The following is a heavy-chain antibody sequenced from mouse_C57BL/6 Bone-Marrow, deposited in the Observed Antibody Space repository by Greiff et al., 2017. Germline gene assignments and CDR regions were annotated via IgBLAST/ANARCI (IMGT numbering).Heavy chain of an antibody. V-gene: IGHV5-12*01. CDR1: GFTFSDYY. J-gene: IGHJ1*03. CDR2: ISNGGGST. Sequence: EVNVVESGGGLVQPGGSLKLSCAASGFTFSDYYMYWVRQTPEKRLEWVAYISNGGGSTYYPDTVKGRFTISRDNAKNTLYLQMSRLKSEDTAMYYCARTRYWYFDVWGTGTTVTVSS. CDR3: ARTRYWYFDV.